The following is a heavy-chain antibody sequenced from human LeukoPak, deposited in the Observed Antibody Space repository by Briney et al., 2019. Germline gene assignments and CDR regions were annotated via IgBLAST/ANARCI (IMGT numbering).Heavy chain of an antibody. J-gene: IGHJ4*02. CDR3: ARSRVWSDDCGYFDY. CDR2: IYHSGNT. CDR1: GHSLNCNY. Sequence: PSDTLSLTCTVSGHSLNCNYWLWIRQPPGKALEWIGYIYHSGNTNYNPSLNSRVTMSVDTSQNQFSLNLRSVTAADTAMYYCARSRVWSDDCGYFDYWGQGTLVTVSS. V-gene: IGHV4-59*07. D-gene: IGHD3-3*01.